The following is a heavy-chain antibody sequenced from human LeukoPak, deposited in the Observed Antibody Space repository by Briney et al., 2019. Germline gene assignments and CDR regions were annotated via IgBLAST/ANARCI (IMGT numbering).Heavy chain of an antibody. CDR3: ARLTQLGSNYYYYYMDV. CDR1: GGSISSSSYY. CDR2: IYYSGST. J-gene: IGHJ6*03. D-gene: IGHD1-1*01. V-gene: IGHV4-39*01. Sequence: PSETLSLTCTVSGGSISSSSYYWGWIRQPPGKGLEWIGSIYYSGSTYYNPSLKSRVTISVDTSKNQFSLKLSSVTAADTAVYYCARLTQLGSNYYYYYMDVWGKGTTVTISS.